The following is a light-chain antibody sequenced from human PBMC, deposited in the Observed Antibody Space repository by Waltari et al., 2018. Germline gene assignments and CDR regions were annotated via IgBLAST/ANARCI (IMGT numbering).Light chain of an antibody. CDR1: RSNIGAGYH. Sequence: QSVLTPPPSVSGAPGQRVTLSCTGSRSNIGAGYHVTWYQHLPGTAPKLLIHGNSNPPSGVPDRFSGSKSGTSASLAITGLQADDEADYYCQSYDISLSGYVFGTGTKVTVL. J-gene: IGLJ1*01. V-gene: IGLV1-40*01. CDR3: QSYDISLSGYV. CDR2: GNS.